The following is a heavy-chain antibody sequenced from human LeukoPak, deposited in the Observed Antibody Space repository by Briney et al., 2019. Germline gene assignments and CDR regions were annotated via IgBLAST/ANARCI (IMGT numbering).Heavy chain of an antibody. CDR1: GFTFSSFT. V-gene: IGHV3-21*01. D-gene: IGHD3-10*01. Sequence: GGSLRLSCAASGFTFSSFTMNWVRQAPGKGLEWVSSISSSSSYLYYADSVKGRFTLSRDNAKNSLYLQMNSLGAEDTAVYYCAKDLMPYGSGSYFFDYWGQGILVTVSS. CDR2: ISSSSSYL. J-gene: IGHJ4*02. CDR3: AKDLMPYGSGSYFFDY.